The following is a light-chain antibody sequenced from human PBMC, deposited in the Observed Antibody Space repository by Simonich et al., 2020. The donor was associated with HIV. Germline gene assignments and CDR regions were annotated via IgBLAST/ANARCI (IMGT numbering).Light chain of an antibody. J-gene: IGKJ5*01. CDR2: GAS. Sequence: EIMMTQSPATLSVSPGERATLSCRASQSISSNLAWYQHKPGQAPRLLIYGASTRATDIPARFSGSGSGTEFTLTISSIQSEDFAVYYCQQYNTWVSITFGQGTRLEMK. CDR3: QQYNTWVSIT. V-gene: IGKV3-15*01. CDR1: QSISSN.